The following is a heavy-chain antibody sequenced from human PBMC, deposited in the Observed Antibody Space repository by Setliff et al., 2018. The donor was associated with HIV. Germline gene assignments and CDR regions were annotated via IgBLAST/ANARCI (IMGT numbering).Heavy chain of an antibody. CDR1: GGSFSGFY. CDR2: IYASGSN. Sequence: SETLSLTCAVYGGSFSGFYWSWIRQPAGKGLEWIGRIYASGSNFYNPSFTSRLTISIDTSKNQFSLKLTSMTAADTAVYFCARGGNSRAAWFDSWGQGTLVTVSS. CDR3: ARGGNSRAAWFDS. V-gene: IGHV4-59*10. D-gene: IGHD6-6*01. J-gene: IGHJ5*01.